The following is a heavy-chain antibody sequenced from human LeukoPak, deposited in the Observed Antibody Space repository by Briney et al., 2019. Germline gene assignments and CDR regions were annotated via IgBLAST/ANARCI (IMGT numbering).Heavy chain of an antibody. J-gene: IGHJ4*02. V-gene: IGHV1-69*04. CDR3: ARRGGCSVGYSYGCDY. CDR1: GGTFSSYA. CDR2: IIPILGIA. Sequence: SVKVSCKASGGTFSSYAISWVRQAPGQGLEWMGRIIPILGIANYAQKFQGRVTITADKSTSTAYMELSSLRSEDAAVYYCARRGGCSVGYSYGCDYWGQGTLVTVSS. D-gene: IGHD5-18*01.